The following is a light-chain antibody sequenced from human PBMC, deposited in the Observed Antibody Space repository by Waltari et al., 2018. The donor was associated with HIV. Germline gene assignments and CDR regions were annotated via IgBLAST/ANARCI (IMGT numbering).Light chain of an antibody. CDR2: KVS. Sequence: DVVVTQSPLCRPVTLGQTASIPCRSSQSPVYRDVNTYLNWFHQRPGQSPRRLIYKVSKRDSGVPDRFSGSGSGTDFTLKISRVEAEDVGIYYCMQGTHWPPTFGQGTKVEIK. CDR1: QSPVYRDVNTY. CDR3: MQGTHWPPT. V-gene: IGKV2-30*01. J-gene: IGKJ1*01.